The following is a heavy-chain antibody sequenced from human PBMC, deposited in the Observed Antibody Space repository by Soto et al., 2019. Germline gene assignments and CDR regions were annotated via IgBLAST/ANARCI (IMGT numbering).Heavy chain of an antibody. CDR3: ARDVPGYDILTRWFDP. Sequence: SETLSLTCTVSGGSISSSSYYWGWIRQPPGKGLEWIGSIYYSGSTYYNPSLKSRVTISVDTSKNQFSLKLSSVTAADTAVYYCARDVPGYDILTRWFDPWGQGTLVTVSS. CDR2: IYYSGST. CDR1: GGSISSSSYY. J-gene: IGHJ5*02. V-gene: IGHV4-39*07. D-gene: IGHD3-9*01.